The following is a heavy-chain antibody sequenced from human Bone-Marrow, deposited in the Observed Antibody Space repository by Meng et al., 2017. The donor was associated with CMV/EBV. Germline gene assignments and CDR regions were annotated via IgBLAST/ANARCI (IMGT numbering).Heavy chain of an antibody. CDR2: ISSCSSYI. Sequence: SGFTFSSYSMNWVRQAPGKGLEWVSSISSCSSYIYYADSVKGRFTISRDNAKNSLYLQMNSLRAEDTAVYYCARDLPVWGSVNNWFDPWGQGTLVTVSS. J-gene: IGHJ5*02. D-gene: IGHD7-27*01. CDR3: ARDLPVWGSVNNWFDP. CDR1: GFTFSSYS. V-gene: IGHV3-21*01.